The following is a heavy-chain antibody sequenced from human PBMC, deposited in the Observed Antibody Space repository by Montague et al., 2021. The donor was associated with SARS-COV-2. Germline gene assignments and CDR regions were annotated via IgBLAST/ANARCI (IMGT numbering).Heavy chain of an antibody. Sequence: SETLSLTCTVSGGSISSYYWNWIRQPPGKGLEWIGYIYYSGRTNYNPSLKSRVTISVDTSKNQFSLKLSSVTAADTAVYYCARGGGSGYRYYFDYWSQGSLVTVSS. CDR1: GGSISSYY. V-gene: IGHV4-59*01. J-gene: IGHJ4*02. CDR3: ARGGGSGYRYYFDY. D-gene: IGHD3-22*01. CDR2: IYYSGRT.